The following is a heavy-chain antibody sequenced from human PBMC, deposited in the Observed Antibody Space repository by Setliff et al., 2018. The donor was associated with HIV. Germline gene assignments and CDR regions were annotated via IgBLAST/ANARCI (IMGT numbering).Heavy chain of an antibody. CDR3: ATLRRDHDSYGEYRDDVFDI. Sequence: SETLSRTCTVSGDSISTYCWIWIRQPPGKGLEWIGNIYTSGSTNYHPSLKSRVTISVDTSKNQFSLKLSSVTAADTAVYYCATLRRDHDSYGEYRDDVFDIWGQGTMVTVSS. D-gene: IGHD4-17*01. CDR1: GDSISTYC. CDR2: IYTSGST. J-gene: IGHJ3*02. V-gene: IGHV4-4*09.